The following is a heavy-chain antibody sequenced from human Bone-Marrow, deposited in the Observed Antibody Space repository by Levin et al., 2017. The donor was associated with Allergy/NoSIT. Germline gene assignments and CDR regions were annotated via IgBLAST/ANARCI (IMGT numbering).Heavy chain of an antibody. J-gene: IGHJ4*02. V-gene: IGHV3-23*01. CDR2: ISGSGGST. Sequence: GESLKISCAASGFTFSSYAMSWVRQAPGKGLEWVSAISGSGGSTYYADSVKGRFTISRDNSKNTLYLQMNSLRAEDTAVYYCAKDIGVSGHDYWGQGTLVTVSS. CDR1: GFTFSSYA. CDR3: AKDIGVSGHDY. D-gene: IGHD3-3*01.